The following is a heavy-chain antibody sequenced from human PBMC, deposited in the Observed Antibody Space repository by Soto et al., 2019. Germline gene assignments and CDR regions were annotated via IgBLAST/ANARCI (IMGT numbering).Heavy chain of an antibody. CDR2: ISYDGSNK. CDR1: GFTFSSYG. J-gene: IGHJ4*02. CDR3: AKDPFDY. Sequence: GGSLRLSCAASGFTFSSYGMHWVRQAPGKGLEWVAVISYDGSNKYYADSVKGRFTISRDNSKNTLYLQMNSLRAEDTAVYYCAKDPFDYWGQGTLVTVSS. V-gene: IGHV3-30*18.